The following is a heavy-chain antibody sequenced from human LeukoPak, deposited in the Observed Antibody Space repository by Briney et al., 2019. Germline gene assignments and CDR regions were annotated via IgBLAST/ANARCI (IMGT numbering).Heavy chain of an antibody. D-gene: IGHD5-18*01. CDR1: GFTFSSYG. Sequence: QPGGSLRLSCAASGFTFSSYGMHWVRQAPGKGLEWVAVISYDGSNKYYADSVKGRFTISRDNSKNTLYLQMNSLRAEDTAVYYCARDLDSYGSQGWFDPWGQGTLVTVSS. CDR3: ARDLDSYGSQGWFDP. V-gene: IGHV3-30*03. J-gene: IGHJ5*02. CDR2: ISYDGSNK.